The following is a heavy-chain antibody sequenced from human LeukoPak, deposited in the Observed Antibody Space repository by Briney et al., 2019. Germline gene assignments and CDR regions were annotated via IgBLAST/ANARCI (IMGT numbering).Heavy chain of an antibody. V-gene: IGHV1-18*01. D-gene: IGHD3-10*01. CDR2: ISAYNGNT. J-gene: IGHJ4*02. CDR3: ARDKYGSGSYSGSAFDY. Sequence: ASVKVSCKASGYTFTSYGISSVRQAPGQGLEWMGWISAYNGNTNYAQKLQGRVTMTTDTSTSTAYMELRSLRSDDTAVYYCARDKYGSGSYSGSAFDYWGQGTLVTVSS. CDR1: GYTFTSYG.